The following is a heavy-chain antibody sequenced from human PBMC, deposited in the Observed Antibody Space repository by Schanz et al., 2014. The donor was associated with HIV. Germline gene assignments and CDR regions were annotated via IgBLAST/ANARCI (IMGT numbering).Heavy chain of an antibody. CDR1: GFTLSSYS. CDR3: AKDPGILPRTYFDS. J-gene: IGHJ4*02. Sequence: EVQLLESGGGLVKPGGSLRLSCAASGFTLSSYSMNWVRQAPGKGLEWVSAISGSGGSTYYADSVKGRFTISRDNSLHMLYLEMKSLRAEDTAVYYCAKDPGILPRTYFDSWGQGTPVTVSS. D-gene: IGHD2-2*02. V-gene: IGHV3-23*01. CDR2: ISGSGGST.